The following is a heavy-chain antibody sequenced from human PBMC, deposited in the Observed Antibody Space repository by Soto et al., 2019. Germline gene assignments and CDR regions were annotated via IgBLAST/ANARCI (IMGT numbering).Heavy chain of an antibody. CDR3: ARDPLYDYGDLSHVFDI. J-gene: IGHJ3*02. Sequence: QVQLLESGPGLVKPSQTLSLTCTVSGGSMSRGDYYWSWIRQPPGKGLEWIGFIYHTGSTYYSPSLKNRVAISVDTSKNQFSLKLSSVTAADTAVYFCARDPLYDYGDLSHVFDIWSQGTMVTVSS. V-gene: IGHV4-30-4*01. CDR1: GGSMSRGDYY. D-gene: IGHD4-17*01. CDR2: IYHTGST.